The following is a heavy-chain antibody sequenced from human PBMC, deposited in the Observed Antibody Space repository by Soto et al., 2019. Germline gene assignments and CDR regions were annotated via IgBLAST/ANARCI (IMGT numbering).Heavy chain of an antibody. CDR2: ITNRGTHT. CDR1: GVSFSSYT. CDR3: ARAHEVAWFDS. V-gene: IGHV3-21*06. D-gene: IGHD2-15*01. J-gene: IGHJ5*01. Sequence: XESLTLSCTASGVSFSSYTKNWVRQAPGKGLQWVASITNRGTHTYSADSVKGRFTISRDNDKNSLYLQMNNLRAEDTATYYCARAHEVAWFDSWGLGTLVTVSS.